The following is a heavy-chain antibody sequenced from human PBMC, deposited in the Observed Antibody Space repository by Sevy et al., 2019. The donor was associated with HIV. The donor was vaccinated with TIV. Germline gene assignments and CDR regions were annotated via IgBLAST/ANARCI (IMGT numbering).Heavy chain of an antibody. D-gene: IGHD6-19*01. Sequence: SETLSLTCTVSGGSISSSSYYWGWIRQPPGKGLEWIGSIYYSGSTYYNPSLKSRVTISVDTSKNQSSLKLSSVTAADTAVYYCARHRRAVAGTRYYYYMDVWGKGTTVTVSS. CDR2: IYYSGST. CDR1: GGSISSSSYY. V-gene: IGHV4-39*01. CDR3: ARHRRAVAGTRYYYYMDV. J-gene: IGHJ6*03.